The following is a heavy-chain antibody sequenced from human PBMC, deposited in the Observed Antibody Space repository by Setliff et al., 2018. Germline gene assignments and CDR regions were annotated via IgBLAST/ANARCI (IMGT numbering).Heavy chain of an antibody. CDR1: GYTFTSYA. CDR3: TRERSEDFWSGYPYYYYMDV. Sequence: ASVKVSCKASGYTFTSYAFSWVRQAPGQGLEWMGWISAYNGNTNYAQKLQGRVTMTTDTSTNTAYMEVRSLGSDDTAMYYCTRERSEDFWSGYPYYYYMDVWGKGTTVTVSS. J-gene: IGHJ6*03. V-gene: IGHV1-18*01. D-gene: IGHD3-3*01. CDR2: ISAYNGNT.